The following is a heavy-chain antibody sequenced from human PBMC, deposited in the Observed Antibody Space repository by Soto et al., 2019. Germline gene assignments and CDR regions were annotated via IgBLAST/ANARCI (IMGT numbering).Heavy chain of an antibody. V-gene: IGHV4-59*01. D-gene: IGHD2-21*02. CDR1: GGSISSYY. Sequence: ASETLSLTCTVSGGSISSYYWSWIRQPPGKRLEWIGYIYYSGSTNYNPSLKSRVTISVDTSKNQFSLKLSSVTAADTAVYYCARGRGLYYYGMDVWGQGTTVTVSS. CDR3: ARGRGLYYYGMDV. CDR2: IYYSGST. J-gene: IGHJ6*02.